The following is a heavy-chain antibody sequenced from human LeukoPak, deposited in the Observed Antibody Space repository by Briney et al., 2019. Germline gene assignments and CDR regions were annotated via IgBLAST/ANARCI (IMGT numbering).Heavy chain of an antibody. J-gene: IGHJ4*02. Sequence: GASVKVSCKASGYTFTAYYMHWVRQAPGQGLEWMGWINPNSGGTDYAQKFQGRVTLTRDMSISTAYMELSRLRSDDMAVYYCATLRYSAFDQFDYWGQGTLVTVSS. CDR3: ATLRYSAFDQFDY. CDR2: INPNSGGT. D-gene: IGHD5-12*01. V-gene: IGHV1-2*02. CDR1: GYTFTAYY.